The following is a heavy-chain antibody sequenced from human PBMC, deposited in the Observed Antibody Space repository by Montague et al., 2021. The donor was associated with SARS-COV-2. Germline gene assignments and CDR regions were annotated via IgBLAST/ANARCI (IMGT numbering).Heavy chain of an antibody. CDR2: IYYSGGI. Sequence: SETLSLTCTVSGGSMSDHYWSWSRQHPGKGLEWLAYIYYSGGINSXTSLKSRVTMSVDTSKNQFSLKLTSVTAADTAVYYCARAVSVRRAVNWFDPWGQGTLVTVSS. D-gene: IGHD3-10*01. J-gene: IGHJ5*02. CDR1: GGSMSDHY. V-gene: IGHV4-59*11. CDR3: ARAVSVRRAVNWFDP.